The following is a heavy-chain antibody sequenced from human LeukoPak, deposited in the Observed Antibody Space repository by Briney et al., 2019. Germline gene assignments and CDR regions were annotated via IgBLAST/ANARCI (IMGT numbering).Heavy chain of an antibody. CDR3: AKVLGEYSIRSKPLDT. CDR2: IRYDGSNK. D-gene: IGHD6-13*01. CDR1: GFTFDDYG. V-gene: IGHV3-30*02. J-gene: IGHJ5*02. Sequence: TGGSLRLSCAASGFTFDDYGMSWVRQAPVKGLEWVAFIRYDGSNKYYPDSVRGRFTVSRDDSENTLYLQMNSLRPEDTAVYYCAKVLGEYSIRSKPLDTWGQGTLVTVSS.